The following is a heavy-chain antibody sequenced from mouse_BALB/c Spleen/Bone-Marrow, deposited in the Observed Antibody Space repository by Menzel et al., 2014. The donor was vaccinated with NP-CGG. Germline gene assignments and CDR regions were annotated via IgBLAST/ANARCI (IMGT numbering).Heavy chain of an antibody. CDR1: GYTFSSYW. Sequence: VQLQQSGAELMKPGASVEISCKATGYTFSSYWIEWVKQRPGHGLEWIGEILPGSGSTNYNEKFKGKATYTADTSSNTAYMQLNSRTSEDSAVYYCARFYYYGSNYYFDYWGQGTTLTVSS. CDR2: ILPGSGST. J-gene: IGHJ2*01. CDR3: ARFYYYGSNYYFDY. V-gene: IGHV1-9*01. D-gene: IGHD1-1*01.